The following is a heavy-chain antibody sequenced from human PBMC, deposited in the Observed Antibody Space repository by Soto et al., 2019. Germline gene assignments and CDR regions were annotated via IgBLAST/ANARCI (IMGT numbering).Heavy chain of an antibody. CDR2: ISYDGTNK. CDR3: AKDLQSYGDYDYYCDCMDV. Sequence: QVQLVESGGGEVQPGRSLTISCAASGFTFSTYGMHWVRQTPGKGLEWVAVISYDGTNKFYSDSVKGRFTISRDNFKNTLTLQMNSLRADDKAVYSCAKDLQSYGDYDYYCDCMDVWGLGTRVTVSS. CDR1: GFTFSTYG. D-gene: IGHD4-17*01. J-gene: IGHJ6*02. V-gene: IGHV3-30*18.